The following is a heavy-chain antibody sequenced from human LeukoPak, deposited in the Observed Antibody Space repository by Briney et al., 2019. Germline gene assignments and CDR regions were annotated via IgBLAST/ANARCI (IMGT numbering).Heavy chain of an antibody. J-gene: IGHJ4*02. CDR3: ARKYCSGGSCVFDY. V-gene: IGHV3-48*03. D-gene: IGHD2-15*01. CDR1: GFTFSSYE. CDR2: ISSSGSSI. Sequence: PGGSLRLSCAASGFTFSSYEMNWVRQAPGKGLEWVSYISSSGSSIYYADPVKGRFTISRDNAKNSLYLQMNSLRAEDTAVYFCARKYCSGGSCVFDYWGQGTLVTVSS.